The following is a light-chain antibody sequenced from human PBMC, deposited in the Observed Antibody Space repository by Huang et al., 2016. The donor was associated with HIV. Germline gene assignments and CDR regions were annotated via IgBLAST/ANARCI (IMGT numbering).Light chain of an antibody. Sequence: ETVMTQSPATLSVSPGERATVSCRASQSVSSNLAWYQQKPGQAPRLLIVDASTRATGIPARFSGGGSGTQFTLTISSLQSEDFAVYYCQQYNNWPLYTFGQGTKLEI. J-gene: IGKJ2*01. CDR3: QQYNNWPLYT. CDR1: QSVSSN. CDR2: DAS. V-gene: IGKV3-15*01.